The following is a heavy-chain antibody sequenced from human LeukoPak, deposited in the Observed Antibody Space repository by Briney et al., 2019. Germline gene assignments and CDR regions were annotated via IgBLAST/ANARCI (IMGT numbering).Heavy chain of an antibody. V-gene: IGHV4-61*02. D-gene: IGHD3-9*01. CDR1: GGSISSGSYY. CDR3: ASGLRYFDLYY. CDR2: IYTSGST. J-gene: IGHJ4*02. Sequence: SETLSLTCTVSGGSISSGSYYWSWIRQPAGKGLEWVGRIYTSGSTNYNPSLKSRVTISVDTSKNQFSLKLSSVTAADTAVYYCASGLRYFDLYYWGQGTLVTVSS.